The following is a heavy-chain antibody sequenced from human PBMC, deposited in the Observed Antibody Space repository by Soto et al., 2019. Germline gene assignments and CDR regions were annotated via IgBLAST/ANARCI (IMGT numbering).Heavy chain of an antibody. CDR2: ISGSGGST. J-gene: IGHJ4*02. Sequence: HPGGSLRLSCAASGFTFSSYAMSWVRQAPGKGLEWVSAISGSGGSTYYADSVKGRFTISRDNSKNTLYLQMNSLRAEDTAVYYCAKAPRRWGNHPFDYWGQGTLVTVLL. V-gene: IGHV3-23*01. CDR3: AKAPRRWGNHPFDY. D-gene: IGHD3-16*01. CDR1: GFTFSSYA.